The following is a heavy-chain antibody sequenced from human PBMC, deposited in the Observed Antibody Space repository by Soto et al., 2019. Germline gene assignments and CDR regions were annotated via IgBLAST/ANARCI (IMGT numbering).Heavy chain of an antibody. Sequence: EVQLLESGGGLVQPGGSLRLSCAASGFTFSSYARSWVRQAPGKGLEWVSVISGSGDSTYYADSVKGRFTISRDNSKNTLYLQMNSLRAEDTAVYYCAKRSSSWVLDYWGQGTLVTVSS. CDR2: ISGSGDST. CDR1: GFTFSSYA. J-gene: IGHJ4*02. V-gene: IGHV3-23*01. D-gene: IGHD6-13*01. CDR3: AKRSSSWVLDY.